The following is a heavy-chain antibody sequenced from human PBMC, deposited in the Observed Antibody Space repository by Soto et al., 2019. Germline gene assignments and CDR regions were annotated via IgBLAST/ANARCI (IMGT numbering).Heavy chain of an antibody. CDR3: AKGRSYYYYYGVDV. CDR2: IIDSGAST. V-gene: IGHV3-23*01. Sequence: GGSLGLSCAAXGFTFSSCAMGWVRQAPGKGLEWVSDIIDSGASTYYADSVKGRFTISRDNSKSTLYLQMNSLRAEDTALYYCAKGRSYYYYYGVDVWGQGTTVTVSS. CDR1: GFTFSSCA. J-gene: IGHJ6*02.